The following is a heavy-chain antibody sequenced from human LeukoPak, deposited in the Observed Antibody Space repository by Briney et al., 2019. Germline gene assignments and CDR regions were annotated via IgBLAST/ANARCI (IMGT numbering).Heavy chain of an antibody. CDR1: GGSISSGDYY. V-gene: IGHV4-30-4*01. CDR2: MYYSGST. CDR3: ARPYYYDSRIDP. J-gene: IGHJ5*02. D-gene: IGHD3-22*01. Sequence: SQTLSLTCTVSGGSISSGDYYWSWIRQPPGKGLEWMGYMYYSGSTYYNPSLKSRATISVDTSKNQFSLKLTSVTAADTAVCYCARPYYYDSRIDPWGQGTLVTVSS.